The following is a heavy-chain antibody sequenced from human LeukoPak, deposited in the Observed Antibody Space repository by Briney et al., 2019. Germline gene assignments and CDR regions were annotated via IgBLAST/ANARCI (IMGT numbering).Heavy chain of an antibody. CDR1: GYTFTNYF. V-gene: IGHV1-46*01. Sequence: ASVKVSCKASGYTFTNYFMHWVRQAPGQGLEWMGVINPSGGGTTYAQRFQGRVTMTRDTSTSTVHMELSSLRSEDTAVYYCASLAVAGTGAHAFDIWGQGTMVTVSS. D-gene: IGHD6-19*01. CDR3: ASLAVAGTGAHAFDI. CDR2: INPSGGGT. J-gene: IGHJ3*02.